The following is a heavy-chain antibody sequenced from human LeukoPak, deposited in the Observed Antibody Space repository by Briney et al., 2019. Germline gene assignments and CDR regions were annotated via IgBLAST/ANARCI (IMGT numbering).Heavy chain of an antibody. J-gene: IGHJ4*02. V-gene: IGHV3-33*01. CDR2: IWYDGSNK. D-gene: IGHD6-19*01. CDR1: GFTLSSYG. Sequence: PGRSLRLSCAASGFTLSSYGMHWVRQAPGKGLEWVAVIWYDGSNKYYADSVKGRLTISRDNSKNTLYLQMNSLRAEDTAVYYCARESSGWSVDYWGQGTLVTVSS. CDR3: ARESSGWSVDY.